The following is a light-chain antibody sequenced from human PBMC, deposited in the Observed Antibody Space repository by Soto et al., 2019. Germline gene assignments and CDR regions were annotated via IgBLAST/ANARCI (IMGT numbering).Light chain of an antibody. Sequence: EIVLTQSPATLSLSPGERATLSCRASQSVSSYLAWYQQKPGQAPRLLIYDASNRATGIPARFSGSGSGTDFTLTISSLEPEDFAVYYCQHRGTFSQGTKVEIK. CDR2: DAS. V-gene: IGKV3-11*01. CDR1: QSVSSY. CDR3: QHRGT. J-gene: IGKJ1*01.